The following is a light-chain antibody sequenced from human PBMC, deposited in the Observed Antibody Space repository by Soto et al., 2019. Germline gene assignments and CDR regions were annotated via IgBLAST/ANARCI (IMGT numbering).Light chain of an antibody. Sequence: DIQMTQSPSSLSASVGDRVVITCQASHDIGSYLNWYQQKPGKAPKLLIYDAFNLETGVPSRFSGSGSGTDFTFSISSLQPEDIATYSCQQYDNLPRYTFGQGTKLEIK. J-gene: IGKJ2*01. V-gene: IGKV1-33*01. CDR3: QQYDNLPRYT. CDR1: HDIGSY. CDR2: DAF.